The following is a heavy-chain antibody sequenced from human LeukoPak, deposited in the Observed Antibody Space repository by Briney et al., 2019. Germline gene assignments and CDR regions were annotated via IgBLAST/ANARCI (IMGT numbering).Heavy chain of an antibody. CDR1: SGSISSYY. J-gene: IGHJ4*02. Sequence: SETLSLTCTVSSGSISSYYWSWIRQPPGKGLEWIGYIYYSGSTNYNPSLKSRVTISVDTSKNQFSLKLSSVTVADTAVYYCARDMYLQWGQGTLVTVSS. CDR3: ARDMYLQ. V-gene: IGHV4-59*01. CDR2: IYYSGST. D-gene: IGHD2-8*01.